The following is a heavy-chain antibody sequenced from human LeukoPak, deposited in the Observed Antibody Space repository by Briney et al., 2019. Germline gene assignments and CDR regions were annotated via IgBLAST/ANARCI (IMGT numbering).Heavy chain of an antibody. CDR2: ISGSGGST. D-gene: IGHD5-12*01. CDR1: GFTFSSYG. CDR3: ARGPSGYHNT. Sequence: QSGGTLRLSCAASGFTFSSYGMSWVRQAPGKGLEWVSAISGSGGSTYYADSVKGRFTISRDNSKNTLYLQMNSLRAEGTAVYYCARGPSGYHNTGGQGTLVTVSS. V-gene: IGHV3-23*01. J-gene: IGHJ4*02.